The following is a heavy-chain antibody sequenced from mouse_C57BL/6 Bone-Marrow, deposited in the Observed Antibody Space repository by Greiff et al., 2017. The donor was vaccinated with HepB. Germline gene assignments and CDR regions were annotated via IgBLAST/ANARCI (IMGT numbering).Heavy chain of an antibody. CDR3: ARGGIYYYGSSPFAY. Sequence: QVQLKESGAELARPGASVKLSCKASGYTFTSYGISWVKQRTGQGLEWIGEIYPRSGNTYYNEKFKGKATLTADKSSSTAYMELRSLTSEDSAVYFCARGGIYYYGSSPFAYWGQGTLVTVSA. V-gene: IGHV1-81*01. CDR1: GYTFTSYG. J-gene: IGHJ3*01. D-gene: IGHD1-1*01. CDR2: IYPRSGNT.